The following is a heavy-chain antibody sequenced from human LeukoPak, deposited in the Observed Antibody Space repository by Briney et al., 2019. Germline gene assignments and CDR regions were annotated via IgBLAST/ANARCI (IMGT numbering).Heavy chain of an antibody. CDR3: ASVSGRLPQWNKEVKRVVPAASGMDV. J-gene: IGHJ6*02. D-gene: IGHD2-2*01. CDR2: ISAYNGNT. CDR1: GYTFTSYG. Sequence: ASVKVSCKASGYTFTSYGISWVRQAPGQGLEWMGWISAYNGNTNYAQKLQGRVTMTTDTSTRTAYMELRSLRSDDTAVYYCASVSGRLPQWNKEVKRVVPAASGMDVWGQGTTVTVSS. V-gene: IGHV1-18*01.